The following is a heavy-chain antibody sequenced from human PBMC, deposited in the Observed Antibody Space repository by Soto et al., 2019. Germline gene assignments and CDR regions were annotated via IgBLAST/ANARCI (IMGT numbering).Heavy chain of an antibody. V-gene: IGHV4-31*03. Sequence: QVQLQESGPGLVKPSQTLSLTCTVSGGSISSGGYYWSWIRQHPGKGLEWIGYIYYSGSTYYHPSLKSRVTISVDTSKNQFSLKLSSVTAADTAVYYCAREASMVRGVIITYFDYWGQGTLVTVSS. CDR2: IYYSGST. D-gene: IGHD3-10*01. CDR3: AREASMVRGVIITYFDY. J-gene: IGHJ4*02. CDR1: GGSISSGGYY.